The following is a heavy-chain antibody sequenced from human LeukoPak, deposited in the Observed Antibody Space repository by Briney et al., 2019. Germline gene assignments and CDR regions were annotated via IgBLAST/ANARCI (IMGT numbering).Heavy chain of an antibody. CDR3: AGLIYGDRHSYYYYGMDV. V-gene: IGHV1-2*02. CDR1: GYTFTGYY. Sequence: ASVNVSCTASGYTFTGYYMHWVRQAPGQGLECMGWISPKSGGTNYAQKFQGRVTMTRDTSISTAYMELSGLRSDDTAVYYCAGLIYGDRHSYYYYGMDVWGQGTTVTVSS. J-gene: IGHJ6*02. CDR2: ISPKSGGT. D-gene: IGHD4-17*01.